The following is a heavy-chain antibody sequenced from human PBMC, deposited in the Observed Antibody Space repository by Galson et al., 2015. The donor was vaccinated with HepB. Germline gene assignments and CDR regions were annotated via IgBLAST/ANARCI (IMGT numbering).Heavy chain of an antibody. CDR1: GFTFSSYG. J-gene: IGHJ4*02. CDR3: AKVGWDDYGDY. D-gene: IGHD1-26*01. Sequence: SLRLSCAASGFTFSSYGMHWVRQAPGKGLEWVAVISYDGSNKYYADSVKGRFTISRDNSKNTLYLQMNSLRAEDTAVYYCAKVGWDDYGDYWGQGTLVTVSS. CDR2: ISYDGSNK. V-gene: IGHV3-30*18.